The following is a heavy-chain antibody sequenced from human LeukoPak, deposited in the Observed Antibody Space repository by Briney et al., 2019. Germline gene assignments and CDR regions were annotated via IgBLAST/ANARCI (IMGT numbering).Heavy chain of an antibody. CDR3: ARGWGYCSSTSCPDPLIDY. J-gene: IGHJ4*02. CDR2: INHSGST. D-gene: IGHD2-2*01. V-gene: IGHV4-34*01. Sequence: PSGTLSLTCAVYGGSFSGYYWSWIRQPPGKGLEWIGEINHSGSTNYNPSLKSRVTISVDTSKNQFSLKLSSVTAADTAVYYCARGWGYCSSTSCPDPLIDYWGQGTLVTVSS. CDR1: GGSFSGYY.